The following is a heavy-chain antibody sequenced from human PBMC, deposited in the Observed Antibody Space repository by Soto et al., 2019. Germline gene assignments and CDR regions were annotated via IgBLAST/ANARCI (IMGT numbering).Heavy chain of an antibody. Sequence: SETLSLTCTVSGGSISSSSYYWGWIRLPPGKGLEWIGSIYYSGSTYYNPSLKSRVTISVDTSKNQFSLKLSFVTAADTAVYYCARHTPAISISDHWGQGTLVTVSS. V-gene: IGHV4-39*01. CDR2: IYYSGST. CDR1: GGSISSSSYY. CDR3: ARHTPAISISDH. D-gene: IGHD2-15*01. J-gene: IGHJ4*02.